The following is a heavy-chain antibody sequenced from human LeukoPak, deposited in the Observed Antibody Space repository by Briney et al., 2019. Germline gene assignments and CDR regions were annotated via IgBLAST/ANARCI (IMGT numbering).Heavy chain of an antibody. Sequence: PSETLSLTCAVYGGSFSGYYWSWIRQPPGKGLEWIGYIYYSGSTNYNPSLKSRVTISVDTSKNQFSLKLSSVTAADTAVYYCARFWIVGATDYFDYWGQGTLVTVSS. CDR1: GGSFSGYY. CDR2: IYYSGST. D-gene: IGHD1-26*01. V-gene: IGHV4-59*08. J-gene: IGHJ4*02. CDR3: ARFWIVGATDYFDY.